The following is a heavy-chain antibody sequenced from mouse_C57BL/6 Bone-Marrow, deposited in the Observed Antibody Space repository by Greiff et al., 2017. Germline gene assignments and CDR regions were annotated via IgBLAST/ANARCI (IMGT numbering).Heavy chain of an antibody. J-gene: IGHJ4*01. V-gene: IGHV1-52*01. Sequence: QVQLQQSGAELVRPGSSVKLSCKASGYTFTSYWMHWVKQRPIQGLEWIGNIDPSDSETHYNQKFKDKATLTVDKSSSTAYMQLSSLTSEDSAVYYCARGGLYDGYYVGAMDYWGQGTSVTVSS. CDR2: IDPSDSET. D-gene: IGHD2-3*01. CDR1: GYTFTSYW. CDR3: ARGGLYDGYYVGAMDY.